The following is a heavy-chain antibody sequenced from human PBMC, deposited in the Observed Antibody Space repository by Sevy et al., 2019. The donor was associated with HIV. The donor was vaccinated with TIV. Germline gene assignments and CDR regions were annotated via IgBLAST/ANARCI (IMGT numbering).Heavy chain of an antibody. J-gene: IGHJ4*02. CDR2: LSFGCGEI. Sequence: GGSLRLSCAASGFTCSKYSMSWVRQPPGKGLEWVSTLSFGCGEINYADSVKSRFTISRDNSKSSVYLQMNTLRREDTAVYYCAREGCTKPHDYWGQGTLVTVSS. D-gene: IGHD2-8*01. CDR3: AREGCTKPHDY. V-gene: IGHV3-23*01. CDR1: GFTCSKYS.